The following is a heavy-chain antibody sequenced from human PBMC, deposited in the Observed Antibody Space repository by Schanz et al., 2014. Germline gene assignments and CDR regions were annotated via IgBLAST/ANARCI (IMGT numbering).Heavy chain of an antibody. CDR2: ISNSGTYT. J-gene: IGHJ6*02. Sequence: ESGGGLVKPGGSLRLSCAASGFTFSDYYMTWMRQAPGKGLEWISYISNSGTYTKYADSVKGRFVISRDNARSSLYLQMSSLRDGDTAVYYCASVIMVAGNHRDGRDVWGQGTTVIVSS. D-gene: IGHD6-19*01. V-gene: IGHV3-11*03. CDR3: ASVIMVAGNHRDGRDV. CDR1: GFTFSDYY.